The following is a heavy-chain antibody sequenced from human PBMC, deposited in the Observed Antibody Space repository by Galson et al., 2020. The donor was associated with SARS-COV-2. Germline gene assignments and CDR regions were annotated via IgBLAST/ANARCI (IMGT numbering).Heavy chain of an antibody. V-gene: IGHV4-59*01. CDR2: VYYTGST. Sequence: SETLSLTCTVSGGFISSYYWSWIRQPPGKGMECIGYVYYTGSTNYNPSLKSRVIISVDTSKNQFYLKLNSVTAADTAVYYCARGVGGSYSRFDYWGQGTLVTVSS. CDR3: ARGVGGSYSRFDY. D-gene: IGHD1-26*01. CDR1: GGFISSYY. J-gene: IGHJ4*02.